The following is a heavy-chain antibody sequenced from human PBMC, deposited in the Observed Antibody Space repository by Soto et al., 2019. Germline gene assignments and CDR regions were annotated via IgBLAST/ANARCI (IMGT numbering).Heavy chain of an antibody. J-gene: IGHJ5*02. D-gene: IGHD5-18*01. CDR1: GASISRFY. Sequence: SETLSLTCTVSGASISRFYWSWIRQPPGKGLEWIGHIYYSGSTNYNPSLKSRVTISLDTSKNQFSLNLASVTAADTAVYYCANLHSFNGSGWFEPCGQG. CDR3: ANLHSFNGSGWFEP. V-gene: IGHV4-59*08. CDR2: IYYSGST.